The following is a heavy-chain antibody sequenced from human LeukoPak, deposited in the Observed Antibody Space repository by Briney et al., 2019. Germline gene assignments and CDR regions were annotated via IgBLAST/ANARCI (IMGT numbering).Heavy chain of an antibody. CDR2: ISAYNGNT. J-gene: IGHJ4*02. V-gene: IGHV1-18*04. Sequence: ASVKVSCKASGYTFTSYGISWVRQAPGQGLEWMGWISAYNGNTNYTQKLQGRVTMTTDTSTSTAYMELRSLRSDDTAVYYCARDGSGPVADPPDYWGQGTLVTVSS. D-gene: IGHD6-19*01. CDR3: ARDGSGPVADPPDY. CDR1: GYTFTSYG.